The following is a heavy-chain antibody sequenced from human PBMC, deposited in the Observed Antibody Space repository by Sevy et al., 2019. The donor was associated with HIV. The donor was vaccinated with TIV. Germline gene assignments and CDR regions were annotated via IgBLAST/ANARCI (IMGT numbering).Heavy chain of an antibody. J-gene: IGHJ4*02. CDR1: GFTFSKYS. Sequence: GGSLRLSCAASGFTFSKYSMSWIRQTPGKGLEWVSTFSFGCGKINYADSVKGRFTISRDDSRNTFYLQMNSLRAEDTAIYYSAREGCTKPHDYWGQGTVVTVS. CDR2: FSFGCGKI. V-gene: IGHV3-23*01. CDR3: AREGCTKPHDY. D-gene: IGHD2-8*01.